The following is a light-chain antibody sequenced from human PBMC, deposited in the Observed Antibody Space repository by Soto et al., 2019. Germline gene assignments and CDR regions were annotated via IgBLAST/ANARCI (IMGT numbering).Light chain of an antibody. CDR2: DAS. CDR1: QSVSSY. Sequence: EIVLTQSPATLSLSPGERASLSCRASQSVSSYLAWYQQKAGQAPRLLIYDASNRATGIPARFSGSVSGTDFTLTISRMEPEDFAVYYCQQYGSSPQLTFGGGTKVDI. V-gene: IGKV3-20*01. CDR3: QQYGSSPQLT. J-gene: IGKJ4*01.